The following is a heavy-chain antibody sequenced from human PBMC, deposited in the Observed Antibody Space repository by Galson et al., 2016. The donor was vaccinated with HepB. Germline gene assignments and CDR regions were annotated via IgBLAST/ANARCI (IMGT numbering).Heavy chain of an antibody. D-gene: IGHD3-9*01. CDR3: ARLGLGMYERYFDY. CDR2: FSYSGST. CDR1: GDSISRSTYY. V-gene: IGHV4-39*01. Sequence: SETLSLTCTVSGDSISRSTYYWGWVRLTPGKGLEWIGSFSYSGSTYYNPSLSSRVTISADTSENRFSLNLNSVIGADTGVYYCARLGLGMYERYFDYWGQGTLVTVSS. J-gene: IGHJ4*02.